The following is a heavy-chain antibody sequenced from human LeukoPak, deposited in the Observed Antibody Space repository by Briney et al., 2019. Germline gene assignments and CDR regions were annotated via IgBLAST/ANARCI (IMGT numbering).Heavy chain of an antibody. V-gene: IGHV1-46*01. CDR1: GYTFTSYY. D-gene: IGHD3-22*01. CDR2: INPSGGST. J-gene: IGHJ4*02. Sequence: GASVKVSCKASGYTFTSYYMHWVRQAPGQGLEWMGIINPSGGSTSYAQKFQGRVTMTRDMSTSTVYMELSSLRSEDTAVYYCARDHETYDSSGYYWGDFDYWGQGTLVTVSS. CDR3: ARDHETYDSSGYYWGDFDY.